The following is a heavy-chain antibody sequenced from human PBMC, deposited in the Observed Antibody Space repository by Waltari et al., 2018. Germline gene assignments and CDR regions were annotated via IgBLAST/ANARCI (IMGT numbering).Heavy chain of an antibody. CDR1: GFTFRSNW. D-gene: IGHD6-19*01. CDR2: INQDGGET. CDR3: ARDRGWNTLDY. J-gene: IGHJ4*02. V-gene: IGHV3-7*04. Sequence: EVQLVESGGGLVQPGGSLRRSGAASGFTFRSNWIAWVRQAPGRGLEWVANINQDGGETYYVDSVRGRFTISRDNARNSLYLQMDSLRDEDTALYYCARDRGWNTLDYWGQGTLVTVSS.